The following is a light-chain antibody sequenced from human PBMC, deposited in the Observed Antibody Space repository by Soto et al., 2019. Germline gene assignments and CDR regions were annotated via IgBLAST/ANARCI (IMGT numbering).Light chain of an antibody. CDR2: GNS. Sequence: QSVVTQPPSVSGAPGQRVTISCTGSSSNIGAGYDVHWFQQIPGTAPKVLIHGNSNRPSGVPDRFSGSKSGTSASLAITGLQAEDEADYYCQSYDSSLGGGVFGGGTKLTVL. CDR1: SSNIGAGYD. V-gene: IGLV1-40*01. J-gene: IGLJ3*02. CDR3: QSYDSSLGGGV.